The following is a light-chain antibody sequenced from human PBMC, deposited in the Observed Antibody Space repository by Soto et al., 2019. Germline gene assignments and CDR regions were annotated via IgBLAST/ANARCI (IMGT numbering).Light chain of an antibody. V-gene: IGLV2-14*03. CDR3: NSYTSSSTYV. J-gene: IGLJ1*01. Sequence: QSVLTQPASVSGSPGQSITISCTGTSSDVGGFNYVSWYQQHPGKAPKLMIYDVTNRPSGVSYRSSGSKSGNTASLSISVLQAEDEADYYCNSYTSSSTYVFGTGTKVTVL. CDR2: DVT. CDR1: SSDVGGFNY.